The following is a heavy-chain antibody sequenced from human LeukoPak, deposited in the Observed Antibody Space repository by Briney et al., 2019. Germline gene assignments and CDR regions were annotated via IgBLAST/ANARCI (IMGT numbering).Heavy chain of an antibody. J-gene: IGHJ4*02. CDR2: ISSSGSTI. CDR3: AVPDSK. CDR1: GFTFSSYS. Sequence: PGGSLRLSCAASGFTFSSYSMNWVRQTPVRGLEWLSYISSSGSTIYYADSVKGRFTISRDNAKNSLYLQMNSLRDEDTAVYYCAVPDSKWGQGTLVTVSS. D-gene: IGHD3-22*01. V-gene: IGHV3-48*02.